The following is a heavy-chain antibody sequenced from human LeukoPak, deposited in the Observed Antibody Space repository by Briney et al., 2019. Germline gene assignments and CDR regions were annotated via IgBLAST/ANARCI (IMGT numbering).Heavy chain of an antibody. V-gene: IGHV5-51*01. D-gene: IGHD1-1*01. CDR2: IYPGDSDT. J-gene: IGHJ4*02. Sequence: GESLKISCKSSGYSFTSYWIGWVRQMPGKGLECMGIIYPGDSDTRYSPSFQGQVTISADRSISTAYLQWSSLKASDTAMYYCARHETGPYFDYWGQGTLVTVSS. CDR1: GYSFTSYW. CDR3: ARHETGPYFDY.